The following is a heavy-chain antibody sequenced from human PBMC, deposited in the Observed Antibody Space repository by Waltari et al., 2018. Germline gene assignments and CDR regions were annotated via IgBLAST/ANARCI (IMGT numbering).Heavy chain of an antibody. CDR1: GYSISSGYY. D-gene: IGHD1-26*01. CDR3: AREGVGATDAFDI. V-gene: IGHV4-38-2*02. CDR2: IYHSGTT. J-gene: IGHJ3*02. Sequence: QVQLQESGPGLVKPSETLSLTCAVSGYSISSGYYWGWIRQPPGKGLEWIGSIYHSGTTYYTPSPKGRFTISVDTPKNHFSLKLSSVTAADTAVYYCAREGVGATDAFDIWGQGTMVTVSS.